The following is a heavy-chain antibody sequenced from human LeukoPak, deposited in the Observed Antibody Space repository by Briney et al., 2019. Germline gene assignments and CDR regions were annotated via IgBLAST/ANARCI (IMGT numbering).Heavy chain of an antibody. V-gene: IGHV1-18*01. CDR2: ISGYNGKT. J-gene: IGHJ4*02. D-gene: IGHD3-22*01. Sequence: GASVKVSCKASGYTFTSYGISWVRQAPGRGLEWMGWISGYNGKTNYAQKLQGRVTMTTDTSTSTAYMELRSLRSDDTAVYYCARVQLTYYYDNSGSLDYWGQGTLVTVSS. CDR3: ARVQLTYYYDNSGSLDY. CDR1: GYTFTSYG.